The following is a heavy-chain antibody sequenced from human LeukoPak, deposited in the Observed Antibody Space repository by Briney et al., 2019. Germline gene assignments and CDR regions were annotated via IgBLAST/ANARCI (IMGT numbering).Heavy chain of an antibody. J-gene: IGHJ5*02. CDR2: INAGNGNT. V-gene: IGHV1-3*01. CDR1: GYTFTSYA. CDR3: ARAGYCSGGSCPVSWFDP. Sequence: ASVKVSCKASGYTFTSYAMHWVRQAPGQRLEWMGWINAGNGNTKYSQKFQGRVTITRDTSASTAYMELSSLRSEDTAVYYCARAGYCSGGSCPVSWFDPWGQGTLVTVSS. D-gene: IGHD2-15*01.